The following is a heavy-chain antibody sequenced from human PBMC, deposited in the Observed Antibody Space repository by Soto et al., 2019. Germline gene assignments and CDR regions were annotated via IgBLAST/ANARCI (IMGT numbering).Heavy chain of an antibody. J-gene: IGHJ4*02. V-gene: IGHV1-8*01. D-gene: IGHD3-3*01. Sequence: ASVKVSCKASGYTFTSYDINWVRQATGQGLEWMGWMNPNSGNTDYAQKFQGRVMTRNTSISTAYMELSSLRFEDTAVYYCARAIKIFGVVPFDYWGQGTLVTVS. CDR1: GYTFTSYD. CDR3: ARAIKIFGVVPFDY. CDR2: MNPNSGNT.